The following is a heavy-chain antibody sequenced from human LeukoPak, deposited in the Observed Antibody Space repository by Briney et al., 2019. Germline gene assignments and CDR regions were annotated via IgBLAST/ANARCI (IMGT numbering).Heavy chain of an antibody. CDR2: IYYSGST. J-gene: IGHJ6*02. CDR1: GGSISSYY. Sequence: SETLSLTCTVSGGSISSYYWSWIRQPPGKGLEWIGYIYYSGSTNYNPSLKSRVTISVDRSKNQFSLKLSSVTAADTAVYYCARAPIFGVVIGGMDVWGQGTTVTVSS. D-gene: IGHD3-3*02. CDR3: ARAPIFGVVIGGMDV. V-gene: IGHV4-59*12.